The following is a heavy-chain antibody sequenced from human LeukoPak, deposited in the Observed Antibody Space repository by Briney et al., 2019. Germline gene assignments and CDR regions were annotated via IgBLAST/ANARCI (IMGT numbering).Heavy chain of an antibody. J-gene: IGHJ4*02. D-gene: IGHD3-10*01. V-gene: IGHV4-39*07. Sequence: SETLSLTCTVSGGSISSSSYYWGWIRQPPGKGLEWIGSIYYSGSTYYNPSLKSRVTISVDTSKNQFSLKLSSVTAADTAVYYCARDGFLWFGEFVDYWGQGTLVTVSS. CDR2: IYYSGST. CDR3: ARDGFLWFGEFVDY. CDR1: GGSISSSSYY.